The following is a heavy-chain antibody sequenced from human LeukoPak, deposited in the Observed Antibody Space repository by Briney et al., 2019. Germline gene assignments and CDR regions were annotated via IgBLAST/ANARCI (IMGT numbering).Heavy chain of an antibody. D-gene: IGHD4-23*01. J-gene: IGHJ4*02. CDR1: GFTFSTYG. V-gene: IGHV3-30*02. CDR2: IRSDGNTK. CDR3: AKGNYGGDGY. Sequence: GGSLRPSCEASGFTFSTYGMHWVRQAPGMGLEWVAVIRSDGNTKYYADSVKGRFTISRDNSKNTVYLQMSSLRAEGTAVYYCAKGNYGGDGYWGQGTLVTVSS.